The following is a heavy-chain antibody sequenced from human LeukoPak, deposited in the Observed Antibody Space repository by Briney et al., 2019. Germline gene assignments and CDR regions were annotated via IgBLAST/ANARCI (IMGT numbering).Heavy chain of an antibody. V-gene: IGHV3-33*01. CDR2: IWYDGSNK. D-gene: IGHD4-17*01. J-gene: IGHJ6*02. Sequence: GGSLRLSCAASGFTFSSYGMHWVRQAPGKGLEWVAVIWYDGSNKYYADPVKGRFTISRDNSKNTLYLQMNSLRAEDTAVYYCARDLSYGDYYYYGMDVWGQGTTVTVSS. CDR1: GFTFSSYG. CDR3: ARDLSYGDYYYYGMDV.